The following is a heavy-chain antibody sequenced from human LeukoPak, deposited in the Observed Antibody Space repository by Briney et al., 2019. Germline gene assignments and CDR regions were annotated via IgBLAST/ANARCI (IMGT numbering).Heavy chain of an antibody. J-gene: IGHJ4*02. V-gene: IGHV1-2*06. CDR2: INPNSGDT. CDR3: ARDYCSSTSCLFDY. D-gene: IGHD2-2*01. CDR1: GFTFTSYD. Sequence: ASVKVSCKASGFTFTSYDINWVRQASGQGLEWMGRINPNSGDTNYAQKFQGRVAMTRDTSISTAFMELTRLRSDDTAVYYCARDYCSSTSCLFDYWGQGTLVTVSS.